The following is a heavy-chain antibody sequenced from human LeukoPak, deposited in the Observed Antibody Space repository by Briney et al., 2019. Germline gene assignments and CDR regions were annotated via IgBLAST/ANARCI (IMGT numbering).Heavy chain of an antibody. Sequence: GVSVKVSCKASGYTFTGYYMHWVRQAPGQGLEWMGWINPNSGGTNYAQKFQGRVTMTRDTSISTAYMELNRLRSDDTAVYYCARGIVVVPAAMRWWFDPWGQGTLVTVSS. CDR2: INPNSGGT. CDR3: ARGIVVVPAAMRWWFDP. V-gene: IGHV1-2*02. J-gene: IGHJ5*02. CDR1: GYTFTGYY. D-gene: IGHD2-2*01.